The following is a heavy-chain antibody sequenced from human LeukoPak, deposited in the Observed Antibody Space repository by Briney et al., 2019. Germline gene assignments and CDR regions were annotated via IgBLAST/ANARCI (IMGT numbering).Heavy chain of an antibody. V-gene: IGHV3-30*04. Sequence: GGSLRLSCAASGFTFSSYAMHWVRQAPGKGLEWVAVISYDGGNKYYADSVKGRFTISRDNSKNTLYLQMNSLRAEDTAVYYCARGISSYYYDSSGQTLDAFDIWGQGTMVTVSS. CDR1: GFTFSSYA. CDR2: ISYDGGNK. D-gene: IGHD3-22*01. J-gene: IGHJ3*02. CDR3: ARGISSYYYDSSGQTLDAFDI.